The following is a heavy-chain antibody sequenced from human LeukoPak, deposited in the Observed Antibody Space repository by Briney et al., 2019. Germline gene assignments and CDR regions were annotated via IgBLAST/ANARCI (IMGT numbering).Heavy chain of an antibody. J-gene: IGHJ4*02. CDR2: IYWDDDK. Sequence: SGPTLVNPTQTLTLTCTFSGFSLSTSGVGVGWIRQPPGKALEWLALIYWDDDKRYSPSLKSRLTITKDTSKNQVVLTMTNMDPVDTATYYCAHDRGYPYYYGSGSYSPFDYWGQGTLVTVSS. CDR1: GFSLSTSGVG. CDR3: AHDRGYPYYYGSGSYSPFDY. D-gene: IGHD3-10*01. V-gene: IGHV2-5*02.